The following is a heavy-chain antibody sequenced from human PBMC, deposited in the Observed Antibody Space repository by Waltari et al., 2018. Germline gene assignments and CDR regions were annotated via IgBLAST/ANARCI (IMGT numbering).Heavy chain of an antibody. CDR3: ARDYCDRTNCHGMDV. Sequence: QVQLAESGGGVVQPGRSLRLPCAASAFTFSSYAMHWVRQAPGKGLEWVAVISYNARNIYYVDSVKGRFTISRDNSKKTLYLQMNSLRAEDTAVYYCARDYCDRTNCHGMDVWGQGTTVTVSS. CDR2: ISYNARNI. CDR1: AFTFSSYA. V-gene: IGHV3-30*04. J-gene: IGHJ6*02. D-gene: IGHD3-22*01.